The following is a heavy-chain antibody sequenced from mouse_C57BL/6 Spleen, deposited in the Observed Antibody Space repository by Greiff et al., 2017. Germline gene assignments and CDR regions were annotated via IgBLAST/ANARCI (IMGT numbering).Heavy chain of an antibody. CDR2: IYPGSGST. CDR1: GYTFTSYW. J-gene: IGHJ4*01. CDR3: ARHYDYDVGAMDY. V-gene: IGHV1-55*01. Sequence: QVQLQQPGAELVKPGASVKMSCKASGYTFTSYWITWVKQRPGQGLEWIGDIYPGSGSTNYNEKFKSKATLTVDTSSSTAYMQLSSLTSEDSAVYYGARHYDYDVGAMDYWGQGTSVTVSS. D-gene: IGHD2-4*01.